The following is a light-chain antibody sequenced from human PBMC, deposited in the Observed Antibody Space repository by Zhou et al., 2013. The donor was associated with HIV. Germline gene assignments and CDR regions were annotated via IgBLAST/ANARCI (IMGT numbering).Light chain of an antibody. J-gene: IGKJ4*01. CDR1: QSISTD. CDR3: QQYNRWPPLT. Sequence: EIVMTQSPATLSVFPGERASLSCRASQSISTDLAWYQQRPGQPPRLLIYDASTRATGVPVRFSGSGSGTEFTLSIANLQSEDVAVYYCQQYNRWPPLTFGGGTQVEIK. V-gene: IGKV3-15*01. CDR2: DAS.